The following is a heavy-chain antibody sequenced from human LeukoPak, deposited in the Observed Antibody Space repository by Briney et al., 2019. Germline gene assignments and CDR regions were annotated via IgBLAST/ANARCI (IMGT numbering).Heavy chain of an antibody. J-gene: IGHJ4*02. D-gene: IGHD1-20*01. CDR2: TYYKSKWYY. V-gene: IGHV6-1*01. CDR3: ARGYNSKFDY. CDR1: GDSVSSNSAT. Sequence: SQTLSLTCAISGDSVSSNSATWNWIRQSPSRGLEWLGRTYYKSKWYYDYALPVKSRITINPDTSNNQFSLQLNSVTPDDTAVYYCARGYNSKFDYWGQGTLATVSS.